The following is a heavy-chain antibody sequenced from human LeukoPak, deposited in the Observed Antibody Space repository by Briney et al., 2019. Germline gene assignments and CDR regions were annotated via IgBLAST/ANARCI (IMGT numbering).Heavy chain of an antibody. D-gene: IGHD2-21*02. CDR1: GGSISSSSYY. Sequence: SETLSLTCTVSGGSISSSSYYWGWIRQPPGKGLEWIGSIYYSGGTYYNPSLKSRVTISVDTSKNQFSLKLSSVTAADTAVYYCARDPGPYCGGDCYPFDYWGQGTLVTVSS. CDR3: ARDPGPYCGGDCYPFDY. CDR2: IYYSGGT. J-gene: IGHJ4*02. V-gene: IGHV4-39*07.